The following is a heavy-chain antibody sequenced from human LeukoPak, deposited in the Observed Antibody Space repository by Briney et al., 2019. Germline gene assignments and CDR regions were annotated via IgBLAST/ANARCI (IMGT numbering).Heavy chain of an antibody. V-gene: IGHV3-30*02. CDR1: GFTFTTYW. D-gene: IGHD6-19*01. CDR2: IRYDGSNK. J-gene: IGHJ3*02. Sequence: GGSLRLSCAASGFTFTTYWMTWVRQAPGKGLEWVAFIRYDGSNKYYADSVKGRFTISRDNSKNTLYLQMNSLRAEDTAVYYCAKGGKLAVAGKDAFDIWGQGTMVTVSS. CDR3: AKGGKLAVAGKDAFDI.